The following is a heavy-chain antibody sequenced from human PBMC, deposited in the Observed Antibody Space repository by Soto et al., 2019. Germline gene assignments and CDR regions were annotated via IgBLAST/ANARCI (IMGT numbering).Heavy chain of an antibody. CDR3: ASQRGKTFGPDAD. V-gene: IGHV4-4*02. CDR2: IYHRGST. J-gene: IGHJ4*01. Sequence: VQLQESGPGLVRPSGTLSLTGAVSGAAISSGKWWSWVVQSPWRGLEWIGEIYHRGSTNHNPSLKSRVIILVDPSRNQFAPKPSSVTAPHTAVYFGASQRGKTFGPDADWGQGTQVTVSS. D-gene: IGHD3-16*01. CDR1: GAAISSGKW.